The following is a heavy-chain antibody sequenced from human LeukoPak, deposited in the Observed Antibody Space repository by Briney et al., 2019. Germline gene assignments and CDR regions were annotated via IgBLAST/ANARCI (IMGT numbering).Heavy chain of an antibody. CDR2: NGGGNTT. J-gene: IGHJ6*03. CDR1: GVAFSSFA. D-gene: IGHD6-19*01. Sequence: GGSLRLSCAASGVAFSSFAMGWVRQSPGKGLEWLSNGGGNTTFYADSLKGRFTISRDNSKNTLYLHMDSLRPDDTAIYYCTKELHVAVAVADYYYFYMDVWGRGTAVTVSS. V-gene: IGHV3-23*01. CDR3: TKELHVAVAVADYYYFYMDV.